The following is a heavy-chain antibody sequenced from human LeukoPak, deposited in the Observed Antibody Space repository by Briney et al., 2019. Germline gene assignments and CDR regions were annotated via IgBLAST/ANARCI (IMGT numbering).Heavy chain of an antibody. J-gene: IGHJ4*02. D-gene: IGHD3-3*01. Sequence: PGGSLRLSCTGSGLTFADYALTWVRQAAGKGLEWVGFIGTKVYGGTTEYGASVKGRFTISRDAYKSIVYLHMNSLKTDDTAVYYCAGGNFWSGYWIDYWGQGTLLTVST. CDR3: AGGNFWSGYWIDY. CDR1: GLTFADYA. CDR2: IGTKVYGGTT. V-gene: IGHV3-49*04.